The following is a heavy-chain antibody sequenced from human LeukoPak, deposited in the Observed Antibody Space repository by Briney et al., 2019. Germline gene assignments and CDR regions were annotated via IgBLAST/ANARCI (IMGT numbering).Heavy chain of an antibody. CDR2: IYPGDPDT. D-gene: IGHD1-26*01. J-gene: IGHJ3*02. CDR3: ARPRSGSYSLHIDAFDI. CDR1: GYSFTTYW. Sequence: GESLKISCKGSGYSFTTYWIGWVRQLPGKGLEWMGIIYPGDPDTRYSPSFQGQVTISADKSISTAYLQWSSLKASDTAMYYCARPRSGSYSLHIDAFDIWGQGTMVTVSS. V-gene: IGHV5-51*01.